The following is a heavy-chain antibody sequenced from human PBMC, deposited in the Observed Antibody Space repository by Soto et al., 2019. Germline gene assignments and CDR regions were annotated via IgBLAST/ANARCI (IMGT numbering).Heavy chain of an antibody. Sequence: QVQLQESGTGLVKPSETLSLTCTVSGGSISSYYWSWIRQPPGKGLEWIGYIYYSGSTNYNPSLKSRVTISVDTSKNQFSLKLSSVTAADTAVYYCARGVEMATSFDYWGQGTLVTVSS. D-gene: IGHD5-12*01. J-gene: IGHJ4*02. V-gene: IGHV4-59*01. CDR2: IYYSGST. CDR1: GGSISSYY. CDR3: ARGVEMATSFDY.